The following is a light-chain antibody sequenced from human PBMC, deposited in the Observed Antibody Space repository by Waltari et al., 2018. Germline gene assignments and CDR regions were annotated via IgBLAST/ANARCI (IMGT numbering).Light chain of an antibody. CDR1: QTILYNSNNKNY. CDR2: WAS. Sequence: EIVMNQSPDSLAVSQGERATITCKSSQTILYNSNNKNYLAWYQQKPGQPPRLLIYWASTRDSGVPDRFSGSGSGTDFTLTISSLQAEDVAVYYCQQYFDNPRTFGQGTRLEIK. V-gene: IGKV4-1*01. J-gene: IGKJ2*01. CDR3: QQYFDNPRT.